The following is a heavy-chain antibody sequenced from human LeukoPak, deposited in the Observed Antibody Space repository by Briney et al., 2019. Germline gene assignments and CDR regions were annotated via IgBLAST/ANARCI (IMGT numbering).Heavy chain of an antibody. Sequence: GESLKISCKGSGYSFTSYWIGWVRQMPGKGLEWMGIIYPGDSDTRYSPSFQGQVTISADKSISTAYLQWSSLKASDTAMYYCARYLHYYDSSGYYHFDYWGQGTLVTVSS. D-gene: IGHD3-22*01. V-gene: IGHV5-51*01. CDR1: GYSFTSYW. J-gene: IGHJ4*02. CDR2: IYPGDSDT. CDR3: ARYLHYYDSSGYYHFDY.